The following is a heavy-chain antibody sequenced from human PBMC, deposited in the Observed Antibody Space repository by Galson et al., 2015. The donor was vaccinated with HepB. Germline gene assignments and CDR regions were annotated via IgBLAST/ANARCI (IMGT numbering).Heavy chain of an antibody. CDR2: IDWDDDK. J-gene: IGHJ4*02. CDR1: GFSLRTSGMC. Sequence: PALVTPTPTLTLTCTFSGFSLRTSGMCVSWIRQPPGKALEWLARIDWDDDKYYSTSLKTRLTISKDTSKNQVVLTMTNMDPVDTATYYCARTGGCSGGSCYGVDFDYWGQGTLVTVSS. V-gene: IGHV2-70*11. D-gene: IGHD2-15*01. CDR3: ARTGGCSGGSCYGVDFDY.